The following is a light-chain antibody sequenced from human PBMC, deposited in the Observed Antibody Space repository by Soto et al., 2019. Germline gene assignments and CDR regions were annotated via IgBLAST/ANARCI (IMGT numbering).Light chain of an antibody. CDR1: SSDVGGYNY. CDR2: DVS. J-gene: IGLJ3*02. CDR3: CSYAGSYPWV. Sequence: QSVLTQPRSVSGSPGQSVTISCTGTSSDVGGYNYVSWYQQHPGKAPKLMIYDVSKGPSGVPDRFSGSKSGNTASLTISGLQAEDEADYYCCSYAGSYPWVFGGGTKLTVL. V-gene: IGLV2-11*01.